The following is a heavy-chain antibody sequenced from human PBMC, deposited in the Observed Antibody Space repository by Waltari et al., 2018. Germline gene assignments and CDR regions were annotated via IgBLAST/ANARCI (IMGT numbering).Heavy chain of an antibody. V-gene: IGHV4-34*01. CDR1: GGSFSGYY. Sequence: QVQLQQWGAGLLKPSETLSLTCAVYGGSFSGYYWSWIRQPPGKGLEWIGEINHSGSTTYNPSLKSRVTISVYTSKNQFSLKLSSVTAADTAVYYCARITMVRGGDYWGQGTLVTVSS. J-gene: IGHJ4*02. CDR3: ARITMVRGGDY. CDR2: INHSGST. D-gene: IGHD3-10*01.